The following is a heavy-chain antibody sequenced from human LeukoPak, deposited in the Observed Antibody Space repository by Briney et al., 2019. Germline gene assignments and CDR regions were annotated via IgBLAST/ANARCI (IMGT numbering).Heavy chain of an antibody. D-gene: IGHD2-8*02. J-gene: IGHJ4*02. CDR2: ISSGTIYM. Sequence: GSLSLSCAASGFTFSPYSMNWVRQAPGKGLEWVSSISSGTIYMYYADSVKGRFTISRDNAKSSLYLQMNSLRAEDTAMYYCARDILGSTIDYWGQGILVTVSS. CDR1: GFTFSPYS. CDR3: ARDILGSTIDY. V-gene: IGHV3-21*01.